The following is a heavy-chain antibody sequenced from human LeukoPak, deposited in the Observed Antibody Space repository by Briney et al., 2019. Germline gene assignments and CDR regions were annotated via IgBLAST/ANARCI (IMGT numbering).Heavy chain of an antibody. Sequence: GGSLRLSCAASGFTFSAFWMHWVRQAPGKGLVWVSHINPDGTTTTYADSVKGRFTISRDNAKNTLYLQMNSLRAEDTAVYYCADPLADAFDLWGRGTMVTVSS. CDR3: ADPLADAFDL. CDR2: INPDGTTT. V-gene: IGHV3-74*01. J-gene: IGHJ3*01. CDR1: GFTFSAFW.